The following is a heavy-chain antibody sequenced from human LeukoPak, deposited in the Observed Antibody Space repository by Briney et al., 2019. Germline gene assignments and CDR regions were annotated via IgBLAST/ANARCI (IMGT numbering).Heavy chain of an antibody. V-gene: IGHV3-9*01. CDR2: ISWNSGSI. Sequence: PGRSLRLSCAASGFTFDDYAMHWVRQAPGKGQEWVSGISWNSGSIGYADSLKGRFTISRDNAKNSLYLQMNSLRAEDTALYYCAKGNRGGVDYWGQGTLVTVSS. D-gene: IGHD2-15*01. CDR1: GFTFDDYA. CDR3: AKGNRGGVDY. J-gene: IGHJ4*02.